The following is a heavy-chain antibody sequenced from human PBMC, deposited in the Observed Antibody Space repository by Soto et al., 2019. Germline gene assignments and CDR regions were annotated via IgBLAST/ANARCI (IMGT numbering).Heavy chain of an antibody. V-gene: IGHV3-15*07. D-gene: IGHD3-22*01. J-gene: IGHJ4*01. CDR1: GFTFSNAW. Sequence: GGSLRLSCAASGFTFSNAWINWVRQAPGKGLEWVGRIKSKTDGGTPDYVAPVKGRFAISRDDLKNMVYLQMNSLKTEDTGIYYCTTDSYSSIIVVRFDYWGHGTLVTVSS. CDR2: IKSKTDGGTP. CDR3: TTDSYSSIIVVRFDY.